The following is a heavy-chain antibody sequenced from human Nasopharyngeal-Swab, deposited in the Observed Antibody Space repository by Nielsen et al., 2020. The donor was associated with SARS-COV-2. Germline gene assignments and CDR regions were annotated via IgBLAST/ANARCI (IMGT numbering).Heavy chain of an antibody. V-gene: IGHV4-38-2*02. Sequence: GSLRLSCTVSGYSISSGYYWGWIRQPPGKGLERIGSIYHSGSAYYNPSLKSRVTISVDTSKNQFSLKLSSVTAADTAVYYCAREDYGDYYGMDVWGQGTTVTVSS. CDR1: GYSISSGYY. CDR2: IYHSGSA. CDR3: AREDYGDYYGMDV. D-gene: IGHD4-17*01. J-gene: IGHJ6*02.